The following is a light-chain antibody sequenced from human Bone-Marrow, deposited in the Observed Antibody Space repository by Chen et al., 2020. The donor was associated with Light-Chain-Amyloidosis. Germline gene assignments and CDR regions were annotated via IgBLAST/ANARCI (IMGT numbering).Light chain of an antibody. CDR3: QQYNSYSWT. CDR2: KAS. J-gene: IGKJ1*01. CDR1: QSISTW. V-gene: IGKV1-5*03. Sequence: DIQMTQSPSTLSASVGDRVTITCRASQSISTWLAWYQQKPGKAPKVLIYKASNLESGVPSKFSGSGSGTEFSLILSSLPPDDFGTYYCQQYNSYSWTFGQGTKVEIK.